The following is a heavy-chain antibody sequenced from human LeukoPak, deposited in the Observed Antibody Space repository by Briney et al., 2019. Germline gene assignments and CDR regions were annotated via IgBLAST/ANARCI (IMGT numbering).Heavy chain of an antibody. CDR1: GYTFTSYD. V-gene: IGHV1-8*01. D-gene: IGHD3-3*01. Sequence: ASVKVSCKASGYTFTSYDINWVRQATGQGLEWMGWMNPNSGNTGYAQKFQGRVTMTRNTSISTAYMELSSLRSEDTAVYYCAMLSVQYYDFWSGYYNRWFDPWGQGTLVTVSS. CDR3: AMLSVQYYDFWSGYYNRWFDP. J-gene: IGHJ5*02. CDR2: MNPNSGNT.